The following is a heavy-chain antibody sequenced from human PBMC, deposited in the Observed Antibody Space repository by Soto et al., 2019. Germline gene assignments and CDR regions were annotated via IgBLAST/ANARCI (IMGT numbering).Heavy chain of an antibody. J-gene: IGHJ4*02. V-gene: IGHV4-34*01. D-gene: IGHD3-3*01. CDR3: AGLDLYDFWSGYPPRPIDY. CDR2: INHSGST. Sequence: SETLSLTCAVYGGSFSGYYWSWIRQPPGKGLEWIGEINHSGSTNYNPSLKSRVTISVDTSKNQFSLKLSSVTAADTAVYYCAGLDLYDFWSGYPPRPIDYWGQGTLVTVSS. CDR1: GGSFSGYY.